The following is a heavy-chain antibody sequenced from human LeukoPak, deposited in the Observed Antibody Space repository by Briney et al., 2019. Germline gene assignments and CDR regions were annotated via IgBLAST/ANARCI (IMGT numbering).Heavy chain of an antibody. V-gene: IGHV1-18*01. D-gene: IGHD3-16*02. CDR3: AREMYDYVWGSYRYPLDY. Sequence: GASVKVSCKPSGYTFTSYGISWVRQAPGQGLEWMGWISAYNGNTNYAQKLQGRVTMTTDTSTSTAYMELRSLRSDDTAVYYCAREMYDYVWGSYRYPLDYWGQGTLVTVSS. CDR1: GYTFTSYG. CDR2: ISAYNGNT. J-gene: IGHJ4*02.